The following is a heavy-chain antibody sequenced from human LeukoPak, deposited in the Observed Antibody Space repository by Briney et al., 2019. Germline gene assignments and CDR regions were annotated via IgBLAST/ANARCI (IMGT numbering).Heavy chain of an antibody. CDR3: ARGAVDYTPVGRYYYNMDA. V-gene: IGHV3-7*04. CDR2: MNQGGSEK. Sequence: GGSLRLSCTGSGFTISGFWMSWVRQLPGKGLEWVAYMNQGGSEKTYVDSVKGRFTISRDHAQNSLFLQVNNLTVEDTAVYYCARGAVDYTPVGRYYYNMDAWGQGTTVTVSS. CDR1: GFTISGFW. J-gene: IGHJ6*02. D-gene: IGHD3-3*01.